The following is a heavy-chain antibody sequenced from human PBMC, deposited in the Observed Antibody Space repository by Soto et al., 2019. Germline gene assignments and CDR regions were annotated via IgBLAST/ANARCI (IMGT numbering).Heavy chain of an antibody. CDR2: MYYSGSS. D-gene: IGHD2-15*01. CDR3: ARVYCSDGSCYSIDY. CDR1: GDSVSSGSYY. Sequence: SETLSLTCSVSGDSVSSGSYYWSWIRQPPGKGLEWIGYMYYSGSSNYNPSLKSRVTISVDTSKNQFFLNLSSVTAADTAVYYCARVYCSDGSCYSIDYWGQGTLVTVSS. V-gene: IGHV4-61*01. J-gene: IGHJ4*02.